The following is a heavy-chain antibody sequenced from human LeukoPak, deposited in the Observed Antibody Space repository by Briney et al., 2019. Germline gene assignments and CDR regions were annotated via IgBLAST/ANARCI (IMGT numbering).Heavy chain of an antibody. Sequence: GGSLRLSCAASGFTFSSYAMSWVRQAPGKGREGLAVISYDGSIRYYADSVKGRFTISRDNSNNTVHLQMNSLRPDDSALYYCAREDNPLWFDPWGQGTLVTVSS. D-gene: IGHD1-1*01. CDR3: AREDNPLWFDP. V-gene: IGHV3-30-3*01. CDR1: GFTFSSYA. J-gene: IGHJ5*02. CDR2: ISYDGSIR.